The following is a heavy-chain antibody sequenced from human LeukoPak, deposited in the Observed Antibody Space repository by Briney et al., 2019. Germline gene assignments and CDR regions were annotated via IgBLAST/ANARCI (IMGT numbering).Heavy chain of an antibody. CDR3: ARDSWFGELLVDY. CDR2: IRYDGSNK. CDR1: GFSFSSYG. J-gene: IGHJ4*02. D-gene: IGHD3-10*01. Sequence: GGSLRLSCGASGFSFSSYGMHWVRQAPGKGLEWVAFIRYDGSNKYYADSVKGRFTISRDNSKNTLYLQMNSLRAEDTAVYYCARDSWFGELLVDYWGQGTLVTVSS. V-gene: IGHV3-30*02.